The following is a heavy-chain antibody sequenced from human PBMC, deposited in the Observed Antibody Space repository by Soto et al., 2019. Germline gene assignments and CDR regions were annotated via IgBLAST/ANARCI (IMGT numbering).Heavy chain of an antibody. CDR1: GGAISGYY. Sequence: SGTLSLTFTVSGGAISGYYWSWIRQPPGKGLEWIGYIYYRGNTHYNPSLKSRVTISVDTSKNQFSLNLSSVTAADTAVYFCARLTPQWPYLDYWGQGTLVTVS. D-gene: IGHD6-19*01. J-gene: IGHJ4*02. CDR2: IYYRGNT. CDR3: ARLTPQWPYLDY. V-gene: IGHV4-59*08.